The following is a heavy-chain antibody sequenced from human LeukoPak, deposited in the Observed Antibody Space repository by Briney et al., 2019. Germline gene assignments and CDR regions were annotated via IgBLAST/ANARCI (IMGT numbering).Heavy chain of an antibody. D-gene: IGHD3-9*01. J-gene: IGHJ4*02. CDR2: INHSGST. V-gene: IGHV4-34*01. Sequence: SETLSLTCAVYGGSFSGYYWSWIRQPPGKGLEWIGEINHSGSTNYNPSLKSRVTISVDTSKNQFSLKLSSVTAADTAVYYCARGPTLFDWFPPRKYYFDYWGQGTLVTVSS. CDR3: ARGPTLFDWFPPRKYYFDY. CDR1: GGSFSGYY.